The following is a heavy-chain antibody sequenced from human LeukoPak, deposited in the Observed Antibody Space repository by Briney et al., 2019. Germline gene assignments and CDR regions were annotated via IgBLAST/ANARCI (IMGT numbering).Heavy chain of an antibody. V-gene: IGHV3-9*01. J-gene: IGHJ3*02. CDR3: AKRAGRGIGLHGDGFDI. CDR2: TSWNTAAI. Sequence: GRSLRLSCAASGLIFDDNAMDWVRQVPGKGLKWVSGTSWNTAAIGYADSVRGRCIITRDNAKISLFLQLSSLRFEETALYYCAKRAGRGIGLHGDGFDIWGPGTMVTVSS. D-gene: IGHD6-13*01. CDR1: GLIFDDNA.